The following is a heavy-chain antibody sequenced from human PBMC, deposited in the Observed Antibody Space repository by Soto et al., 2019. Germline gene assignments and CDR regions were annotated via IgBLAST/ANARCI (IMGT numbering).Heavy chain of an antibody. CDR2: VYYSGTT. J-gene: IGHJ4*02. CDR3: ARTTAVPNTLRSRYFFDY. Sequence: QVQLQESGPGLLKPSETLSLTCSVSGGSVSNKTYYWSWIRQPPGKRLEWIGYVYYSGTTTYNPSLKSRVTISVDLSKNQFSLRLSSVTTADTALYYCARTTAVPNTLRSRYFFDYWGQGTLVTVSS. V-gene: IGHV4-61*01. D-gene: IGHD4-17*01. CDR1: GGSVSNKTYY.